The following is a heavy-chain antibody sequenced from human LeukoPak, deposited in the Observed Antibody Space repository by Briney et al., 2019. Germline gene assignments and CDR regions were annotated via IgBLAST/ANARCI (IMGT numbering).Heavy chain of an antibody. J-gene: IGHJ4*02. Sequence: PGRSLRLSCAASGFTFDDYAMHWVRHAPGKGLEWVSGISWNSGSIGYADSVKGRFTISRDNAKNSLYLQMNSLRAEDTALYYCAKDLVLSGYDLTFDYWGQGTLVTVSS. CDR3: AKDLVLSGYDLTFDY. V-gene: IGHV3-9*01. CDR1: GFTFDDYA. D-gene: IGHD5-12*01. CDR2: ISWNSGSI.